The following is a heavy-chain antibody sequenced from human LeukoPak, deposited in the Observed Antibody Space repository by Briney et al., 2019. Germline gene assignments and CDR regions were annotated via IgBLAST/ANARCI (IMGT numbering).Heavy chain of an antibody. CDR2: IKQDGSEK. J-gene: IGHJ4*02. V-gene: IGHV3-7*03. D-gene: IGHD2-2*01. Sequence: PGGSLRLSCAASGFTFSSYWMSWVRQAPGKGLEWVANIKQDGSEKYYVDSVKGRFTISRDNAKNSLYLQMNSLRAEDTALYYCARGDYCSSTSCYVPYFDYWGQGTLVTVSS. CDR1: GFTFSSYW. CDR3: ARGDYCSSTSCYVPYFDY.